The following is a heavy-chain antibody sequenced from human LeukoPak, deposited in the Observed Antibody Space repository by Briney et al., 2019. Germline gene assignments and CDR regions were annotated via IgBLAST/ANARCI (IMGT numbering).Heavy chain of an antibody. CDR2: ISGSGGST. Sequence: GGSLTLSRAASGFTFSSYAMSWVRQPPGKGLEWVSAISGSGGSTYYADSVKGRFTISRDNSKNTLYLQMNSLRAEDTAIYYCAKSRWEAYWGQGTLVTVSS. J-gene: IGHJ4*02. CDR1: GFTFSSYA. V-gene: IGHV3-23*01. D-gene: IGHD1-26*01. CDR3: AKSRWEAY.